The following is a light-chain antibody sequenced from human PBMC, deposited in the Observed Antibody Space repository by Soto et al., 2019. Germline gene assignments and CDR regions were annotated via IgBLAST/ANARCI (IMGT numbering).Light chain of an antibody. V-gene: IGKV1-27*01. Sequence: DIQMTQSPSSLSASVGDRVTITCRASQGISNYLAWYQQQPGKVPKLLIYVASTLQSGVPSRFSGSGSGTEFTLTISSLQPEDVATYYCQKYNSAPWTFGQGNKVEIK. CDR1: QGISNY. CDR3: QKYNSAPWT. J-gene: IGKJ1*01. CDR2: VAS.